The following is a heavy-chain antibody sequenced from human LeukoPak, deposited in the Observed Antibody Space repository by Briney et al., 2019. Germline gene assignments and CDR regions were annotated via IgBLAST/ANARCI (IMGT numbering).Heavy chain of an antibody. CDR2: ISGRSSHM. J-gene: IGHJ4*02. CDR3: VRAFPPLRTSTAGDF. V-gene: IGHV3-21*06. CDR1: GFTFSDYD. Sequence: GGSLRLSCTASGFTFSDYDMNWVRQAPGKGLEWVSSISGRSSHMYYADSAKGRFSISRDNAKNSVYLQMNSLRAEDTAVYYCVRAFPPLRTSTAGDFWSQGTLVTVSS. D-gene: IGHD6-25*01.